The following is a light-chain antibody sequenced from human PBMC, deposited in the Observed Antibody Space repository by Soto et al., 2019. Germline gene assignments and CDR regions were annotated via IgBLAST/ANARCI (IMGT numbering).Light chain of an antibody. CDR2: ATS. Sequence: EIVLTQSPGSLSLSPGEGATLSCRASQSVSTTYLAWYQLKPGQAPRLVIYATSSRAAGIPDRFRGSGSGTEFTLTISSLAPEDVGVYFCQQYGNSPPYRFGQGTKVEIK. CDR3: QQYGNSPPYR. CDR1: QSVSTTY. V-gene: IGKV3-20*01. J-gene: IGKJ2*03.